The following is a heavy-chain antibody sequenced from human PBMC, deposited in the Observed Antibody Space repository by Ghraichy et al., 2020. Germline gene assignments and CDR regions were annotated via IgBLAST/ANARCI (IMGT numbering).Heavy chain of an antibody. D-gene: IGHD2-21*02. J-gene: IGHJ4*02. V-gene: IGHV4-34*01. CDR2: INHSGST. Sequence: SETLSLTCAVYGGSFSGYYWSWIRQPPGKGLEWIGEINHSGSTNYNPSLKSRVTISVDTSKNQFSLKLSSVTAADTAVYYCARGGIAMAYCGGDCYSRDYWGQGTLVTVSS. CDR3: ARGGIAMAYCGGDCYSRDY. CDR1: GGSFSGYY.